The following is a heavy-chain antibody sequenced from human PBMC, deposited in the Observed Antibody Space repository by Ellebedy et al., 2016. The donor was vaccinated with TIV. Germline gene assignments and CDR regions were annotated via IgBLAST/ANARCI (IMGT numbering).Heavy chain of an antibody. V-gene: IGHV1-2*02. CDR3: ARGLDRGYSYGYHY. J-gene: IGHJ4*02. CDR2: INPNSGGT. Sequence: AASVKVSCKASGYTFTGYYMHWVRQAPGQGLEWMGWINPNSGGTNYAQKFQGRVTMTRDTSISTAYMELSRLRSDDTAVYYCARGLDRGYSYGYHYWGQGTLVTVSS. CDR1: GYTFTGYY. D-gene: IGHD5-18*01.